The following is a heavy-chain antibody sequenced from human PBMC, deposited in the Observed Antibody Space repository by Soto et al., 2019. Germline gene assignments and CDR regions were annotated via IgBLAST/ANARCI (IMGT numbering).Heavy chain of an antibody. J-gene: IGHJ4*02. CDR3: ARARIVVAGTIVDY. CDR2: IYYSGNT. CDR1: GGSISSGYYY. V-gene: IGHV4-30-4*01. D-gene: IGHD6-19*01. Sequence: SETLSLTCSVSGGSISSGYYYWSWIRQPPGKGLEWIGNIYYSGNTYYNPSLKSRVTISVDTSKNHFSLKLSSVTAADTAVYYCARARIVVAGTIVDYWGQGTLVTVSS.